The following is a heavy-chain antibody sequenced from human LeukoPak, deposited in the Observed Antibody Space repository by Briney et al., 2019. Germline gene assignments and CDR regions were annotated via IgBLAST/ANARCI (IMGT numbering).Heavy chain of an antibody. CDR1: GFTFSNYD. Sequence: GGSLRLSCAASGFTFSNYDMHWVRQAAGKGLEWVSYISASGSTIYYADSVKGRFTISRDNAKNSLYLQMNSLRADDTAFYNCARDGGGNRPYWYFDLWGRGTLVTVSS. CDR2: ISASGSTI. V-gene: IGHV3-48*03. CDR3: ARDGGGNRPYWYFDL. D-gene: IGHD4-23*01. J-gene: IGHJ2*01.